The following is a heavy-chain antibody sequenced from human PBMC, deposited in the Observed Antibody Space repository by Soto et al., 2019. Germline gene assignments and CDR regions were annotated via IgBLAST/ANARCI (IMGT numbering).Heavy chain of an antibody. D-gene: IGHD3-10*01. V-gene: IGHV5-51*01. CDR2: IYPGDSDT. CDR3: ARHASTVREYGLVSDLLAAYYYGMDV. J-gene: IGHJ6*02. CDR1: GYSFTSYW. Sequence: GESLKISCKGSGYSFTSYWIGWVRQMPGKGLEWMGIIYPGDSDTRYSPSFQSHVTISADKSISTPYLQRSSLKASDTALYYWARHASTVREYGLVSDLLAAYYYGMDVWGQGTTVTVSS.